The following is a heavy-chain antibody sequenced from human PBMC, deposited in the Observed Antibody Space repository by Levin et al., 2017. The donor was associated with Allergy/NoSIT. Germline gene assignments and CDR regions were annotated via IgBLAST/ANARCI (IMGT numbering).Heavy chain of an antibody. J-gene: IGHJ4*02. Sequence: SETLSLTCTVSGGSISSGDYYWSWIRQPPGKGLEWIGYIYYSGSTYYNPSLKSRVTISVDTSKNQFSLKLSSVTAADTAVYYCARDQSFGELLGWGQGTLVTVSS. CDR2: IYYSGST. D-gene: IGHD3-10*01. CDR1: GGSISSGDYY. V-gene: IGHV4-30-4*01. CDR3: ARDQSFGELLG.